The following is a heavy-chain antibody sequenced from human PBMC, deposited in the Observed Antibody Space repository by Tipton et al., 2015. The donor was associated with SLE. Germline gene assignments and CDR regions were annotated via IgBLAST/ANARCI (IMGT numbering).Heavy chain of an antibody. Sequence: TLSLTCTVSGGSISSGSYHWSWIRQPAGKGLEWIGHIYTSGSTNYNPSLKSRVTISVDTSKNQFSLKLSSVTAADTAVYYCARARLQSTHNWFDPWGQGTLVTVSS. D-gene: IGHD4-11*01. J-gene: IGHJ5*02. CDR1: GGSISSGSYH. CDR3: ARARLQSTHNWFDP. CDR2: IYTSGST. V-gene: IGHV4-61*09.